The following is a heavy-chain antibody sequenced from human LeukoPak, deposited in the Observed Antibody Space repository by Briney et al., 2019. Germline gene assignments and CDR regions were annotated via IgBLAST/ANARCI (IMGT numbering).Heavy chain of an antibody. D-gene: IGHD6-19*01. CDR3: AKGGSSGWYEDYFDY. CDR1: GFTFDDYA. V-gene: IGHV3-9*01. J-gene: IGHJ4*02. CDR2: ISWNSGSI. Sequence: PGGSLRLSCAASGFTFDDYAMHWVRQAPWKGLEWVSGISWNSGSIGYADSVKGRFTISRDNAKNSLYLQMNSLRAEDTALYYCAKGGSSGWYEDYFDYWGQGTLVTVSS.